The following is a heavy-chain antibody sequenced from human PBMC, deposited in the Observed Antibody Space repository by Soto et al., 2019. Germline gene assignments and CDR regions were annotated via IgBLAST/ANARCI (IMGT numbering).Heavy chain of an antibody. CDR1: GYSFTSYW. Sequence: GESLKISCKGSGYSFTSYWIGWVRQMPGKGLEWMGIIYPGDSDTRYSPSFQGQVTISADKSISTAYLQWSSLKASDTAMYYCARSITMIVVVPSPGWFDPWGQGTLVTVSS. D-gene: IGHD3-22*01. CDR2: IYPGDSDT. J-gene: IGHJ5*02. CDR3: ARSITMIVVVPSPGWFDP. V-gene: IGHV5-51*01.